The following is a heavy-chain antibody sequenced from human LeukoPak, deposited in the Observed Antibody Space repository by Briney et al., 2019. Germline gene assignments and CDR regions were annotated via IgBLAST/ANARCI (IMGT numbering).Heavy chain of an antibody. CDR3: TGSWGGAFDI. J-gene: IGHJ3*02. V-gene: IGHV1-69*05. Sequence: VASVKVSCKASVGTFSSYAISWVRQAPGQGLEWMGRIIPIFGTANYAHKLQGRVTITTDESTSRAYMELSSLRSEDTAVYYCTGSWGGAFDIWGQGTMVTVSS. D-gene: IGHD3-16*01. CDR1: VGTFSSYA. CDR2: IIPIFGTA.